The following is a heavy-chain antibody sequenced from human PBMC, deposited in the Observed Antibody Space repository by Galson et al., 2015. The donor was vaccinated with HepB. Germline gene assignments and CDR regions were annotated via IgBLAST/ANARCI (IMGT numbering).Heavy chain of an antibody. CDR2: IYYSGST. J-gene: IGHJ3*02. V-gene: IGHV4-59*08. D-gene: IGHD3-16*02. CDR3: ASHLLDLTTFGGVIVAEEVHAFDI. CDR1: GYSISSGYY. Sequence: GYSISSGYYWSWIRQPPGKGLEWIGYIYYSGSTNYNPSLKSRVTISVDTSKNQFSLKLSSVTAADTAVYYCASHLLDLTTFGGVIVAEEVHAFDIWGQGTMVTVSS.